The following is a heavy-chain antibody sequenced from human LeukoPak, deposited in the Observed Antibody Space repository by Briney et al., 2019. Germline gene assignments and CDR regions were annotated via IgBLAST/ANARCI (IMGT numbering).Heavy chain of an antibody. CDR1: GGSISSSSYY. J-gene: IGHJ5*02. V-gene: IGHV4-39*01. D-gene: IGHD3-10*01. CDR3: ARRAYYYGSSTFDP. Sequence: SETLSLTCTVSGGSISSSSYYWGWIRQPPGKGLEWIGSIYYSGSTYYNPSLKSRVTISVDTSKNQFSLKLGSVTAADTAVYYCARRAYYYGSSTFDPWGQGTLVTVSS. CDR2: IYYSGST.